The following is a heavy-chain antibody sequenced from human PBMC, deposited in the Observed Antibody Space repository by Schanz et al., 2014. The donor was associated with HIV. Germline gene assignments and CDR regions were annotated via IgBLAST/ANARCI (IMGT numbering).Heavy chain of an antibody. V-gene: IGHV3-9*01. J-gene: IGHJ4*02. CDR1: GFTFDDYA. Sequence: EVQLVESGGGLVQPGRSLRLSCAASGFTFDDYAMHWVRQAPGKGLEWVSGMSWNRGRIGYADSVKGRFTISRDNSKNTLYLQMSSLRVEDTAVYYCANEEVPNDYWGQGTLVTVSS. CDR3: ANEEVPNDY. CDR2: MSWNRGRI.